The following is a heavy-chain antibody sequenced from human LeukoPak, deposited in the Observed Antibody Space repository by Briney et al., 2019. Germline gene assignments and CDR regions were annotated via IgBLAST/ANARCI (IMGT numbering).Heavy chain of an antibody. CDR2: IYHSGST. J-gene: IGHJ4*02. Sequence: PSQTLSLTCAVSGGSISSGGYSWSWIQQPPGKGLEWIGYIYHSGSTYYNPSLKSRVTISVDRSKNQFSLKLSSVTAADTAVYYCARGDYFFDYWGQGTLVTVSS. CDR1: GGSISSGGYS. V-gene: IGHV4-30-2*01. D-gene: IGHD2/OR15-2a*01. CDR3: ARGDYFFDY.